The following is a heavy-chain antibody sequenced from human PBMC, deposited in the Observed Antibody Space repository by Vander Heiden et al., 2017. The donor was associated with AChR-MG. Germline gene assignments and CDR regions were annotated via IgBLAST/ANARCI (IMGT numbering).Heavy chain of an antibody. J-gene: IGHJ6*02. CDR3: ARESVAGSGYYYGMDV. Sequence: EVQLVESGGGLVQPGGSLRLSCAASGFPFSSYSMNWVRQAPGKGLEWVSYISSSSSTIYYADSVKGRFTISRDNAKNSLYLQMNSLRDEDTAVYYCARESVAGSGYYYGMDVWGQGTTVTVSS. CDR2: ISSSSSTI. D-gene: IGHD6-19*01. CDR1: GFPFSSYS. V-gene: IGHV3-48*02.